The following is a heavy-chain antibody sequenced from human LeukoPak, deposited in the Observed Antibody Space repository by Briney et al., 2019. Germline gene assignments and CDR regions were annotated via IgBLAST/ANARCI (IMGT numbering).Heavy chain of an antibody. V-gene: IGHV4-61*02. Sequence: SQTLSLTCTVSGGSMTSGSYYWNWIRQPAGKGLEWIGRIYDSGSTNYNSSLKSRVTMAIDPSRNQFSLKLSSVTAADTAVYYCAREIWPLRVVGPTRGGIDVWGQGTTVTVSS. J-gene: IGHJ6*02. CDR3: AREIWPLRVVGPTRGGIDV. CDR2: IYDSGST. D-gene: IGHD1-26*01. CDR1: GGSMTSGSYY.